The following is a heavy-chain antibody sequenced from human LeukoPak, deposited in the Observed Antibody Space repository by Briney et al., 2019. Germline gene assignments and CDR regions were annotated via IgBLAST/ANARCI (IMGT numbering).Heavy chain of an antibody. J-gene: IGHJ4*02. Sequence: GGSLRLSCAASGITFSSYAMHWVRQAPGKGLEWVAVISYDGSNKYYADSVKGRFTISRDNSKNTLYLQMNSLRAEDTAVCYCAKDPGIPPDYWGQGTLVTVSS. CDR1: GITFSSYA. V-gene: IGHV3-30*04. D-gene: IGHD2-21*01. CDR3: AKDPGIPPDY. CDR2: ISYDGSNK.